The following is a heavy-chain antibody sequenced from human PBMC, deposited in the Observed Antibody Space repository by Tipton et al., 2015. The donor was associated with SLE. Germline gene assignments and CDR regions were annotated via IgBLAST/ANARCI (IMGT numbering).Heavy chain of an antibody. D-gene: IGHD6-13*01. V-gene: IGHV4-4*07. J-gene: IGHJ4*02. CDR1: GGSISSYS. CDR3: ARGYPMDH. Sequence: TLSLTCSVSGGSISSYSWSWIRQPAGKGVEWIGRIYTSGTTDYSSSLKGRITISVDMSKNQFYLRLSSVTAADAAVYYCARGYPMDHWGQGTPVTVSS. CDR2: IYTSGTT.